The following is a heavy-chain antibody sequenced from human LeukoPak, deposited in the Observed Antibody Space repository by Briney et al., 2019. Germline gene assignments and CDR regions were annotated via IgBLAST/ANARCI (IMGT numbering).Heavy chain of an antibody. CDR2: INHSGST. CDR3: ARGLRGHSSSSTLIDY. CDR1: GGSFSGYY. Sequence: SETLSLTRAVYGGSFSGYYWSWIRQPPGKGLEWIGEINHSGSTNYNPSLKSRVTISVDTSKNQFSLKLSSVTAADTAVYYCARGLRGHSSSSTLIDYWGQGTLVTVSS. J-gene: IGHJ4*02. D-gene: IGHD6-6*01. V-gene: IGHV4-34*01.